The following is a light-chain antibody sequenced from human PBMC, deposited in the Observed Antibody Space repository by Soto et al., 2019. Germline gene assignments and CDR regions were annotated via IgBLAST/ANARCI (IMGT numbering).Light chain of an antibody. CDR2: AAS. CDR3: LQDYNYPWT. CDR1: QGIRND. V-gene: IGKV1-6*01. J-gene: IGKJ1*01. Sequence: AIQMTQSPSSLSASVGDRVTSTFRASQGIRNDLGWYQQKQGKAPKLLIYAASSLQSGVPSRLSGSASGPDLTLTFSSLLPEDFATYYCLQDYNYPWTFGQGTKVDIK.